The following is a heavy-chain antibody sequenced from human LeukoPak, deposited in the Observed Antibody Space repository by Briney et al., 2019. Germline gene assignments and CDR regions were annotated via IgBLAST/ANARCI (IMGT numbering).Heavy chain of an antibody. V-gene: IGHV3-21*01. J-gene: IGHJ6*03. CDR1: GFTFSTCG. CDR2: ISGSSAYI. D-gene: IGHD3-3*01. Sequence: GGSLRLSCAASGFTFSTCGMNWVRQAPGKGLEWVSSISGSSAYIYYADSVKGRFTISRDNAKNSLYLQMNSLRVEDTAVYYCARVHVGVVPQGYYYYMDVWGKGTTVTVSS. CDR3: ARVHVGVVPQGYYYYMDV.